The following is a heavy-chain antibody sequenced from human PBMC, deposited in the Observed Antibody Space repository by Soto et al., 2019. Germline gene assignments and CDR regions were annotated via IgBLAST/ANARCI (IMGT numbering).Heavy chain of an antibody. D-gene: IGHD3-10*01. CDR2: INHGGTT. J-gene: IGHJ6*02. V-gene: IGHV4-34*02. CDR1: GGSLRGYN. Sequence: QVQLQQWGAGLLKPSETLSLSCAVSGGSLRGYNWNWIRQSPGKGLEWIGEINHGGTTNYNPSLKRRVIISGDTSKNQFSLKLKSVSAADTAVYFCARGGAQAFGGSGTYHFGYGMDVWGQGIAVTVSS. CDR3: ARGGAQAFGGSGTYHFGYGMDV.